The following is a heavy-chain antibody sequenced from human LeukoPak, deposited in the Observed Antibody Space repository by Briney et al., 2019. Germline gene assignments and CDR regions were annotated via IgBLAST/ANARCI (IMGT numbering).Heavy chain of an antibody. J-gene: IGHJ4*02. CDR2: LYSGGST. CDR3: AGGAVFDF. Sequence: GGSLRLSCAASGFNVNSNYMTWVRQAPGKGLEWVSLLYSGGSTYYADSVKGRFTISRDNSKNTLYLQMNSLRAEDTAVYYCAGGAVFDFWGQGTLVTVSS. D-gene: IGHD3-16*01. V-gene: IGHV3-66*02. CDR1: GFNVNSNY.